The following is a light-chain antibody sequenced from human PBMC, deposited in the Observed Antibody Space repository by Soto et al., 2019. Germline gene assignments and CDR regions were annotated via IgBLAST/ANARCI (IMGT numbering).Light chain of an antibody. CDR3: QQYGSSPRT. J-gene: IGKJ1*01. Sequence: EIVLTQSPGTLSLSPGERATLSCRASQSVSSYLAWYQQKPGQAPRLLIYGASSRATGIPDRFSGSGSGTDFTLTISRLEPEDFAVYYCQQYGSSPRTFDQGTTVEIK. V-gene: IGKV3-20*01. CDR1: QSVSSY. CDR2: GAS.